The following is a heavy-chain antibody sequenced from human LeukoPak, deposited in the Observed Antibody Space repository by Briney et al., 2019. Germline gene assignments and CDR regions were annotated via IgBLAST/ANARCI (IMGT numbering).Heavy chain of an antibody. J-gene: IGHJ4*02. CDR2: IHTSGST. CDR3: ARRDISSGWSFDY. V-gene: IGHV4-4*07. Sequence: SETLSLTCTVSGGSISNYHWSWIRQPAGKGLEWIGQIHTSGSTNYNPPLKSRVTMSIDTTEDQVSLTIRSVTAADTAFYYCARRDISSGWSFDYWDQGTLVTVSS. D-gene: IGHD6-19*01. CDR1: GGSISNYH.